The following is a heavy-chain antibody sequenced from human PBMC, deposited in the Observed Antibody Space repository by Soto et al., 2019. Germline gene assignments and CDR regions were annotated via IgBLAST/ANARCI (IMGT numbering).Heavy chain of an antibody. J-gene: IGHJ4*02. CDR1: GFTVSSNY. CDR2: IYSGGST. Sequence: GGSLRLSCAASGFTVSSNYMSWVRQAPGKGLEWVSVIYSGGSTYYADSVKGRFTISRDNSKNTLYLQMNSLRAEDTAVYYCARVLGYSGYDFSYFDYWGQGTLVTVSS. V-gene: IGHV3-66*01. D-gene: IGHD5-12*01. CDR3: ARVLGYSGYDFSYFDY.